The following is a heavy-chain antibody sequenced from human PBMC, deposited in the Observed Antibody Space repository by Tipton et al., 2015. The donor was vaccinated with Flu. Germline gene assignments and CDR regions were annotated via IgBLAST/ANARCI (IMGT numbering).Heavy chain of an antibody. CDR1: GDSIRSDYY. CDR3: ARPAGHGYNSPHFDY. J-gene: IGHJ4*02. D-gene: IGHD5-24*01. Sequence: TLSLTCTVSGDSIRSDYYWGWIRQPPGKGLEWIGNIFHTGNTYYNPSLKSRVSISVDTSRNQFSLKLSSVTAADTAVYYCARPAGHGYNSPHFDYWGQGTLVTVSS. V-gene: IGHV4-38-2*02. CDR2: IFHTGNT.